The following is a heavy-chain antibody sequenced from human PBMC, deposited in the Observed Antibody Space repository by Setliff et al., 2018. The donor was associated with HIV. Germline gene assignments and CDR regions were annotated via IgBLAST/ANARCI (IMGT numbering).Heavy chain of an antibody. J-gene: IGHJ4*02. Sequence: ASVKVSCKTSGYSFTTYYIHWMRQAPGQGLEWVGLMYTSGGGAKYAQKFQGRVTMTRNNSINTAYMELSGLRPDDTAIYYCAKGLPYCGGGSCYPYYFDYWGQGTLVTVSS. CDR2: MYTSGGGA. CDR3: AKGLPYCGGGSCYPYYFDY. V-gene: IGHV1-46*01. CDR1: GYSFTTYY. D-gene: IGHD2-15*01.